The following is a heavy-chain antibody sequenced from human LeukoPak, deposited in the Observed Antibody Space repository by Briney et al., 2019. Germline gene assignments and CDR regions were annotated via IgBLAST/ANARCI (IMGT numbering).Heavy chain of an antibody. CDR2: IKQDGSEK. D-gene: IGHD3-9*01. CDR1: GFTFSSYW. V-gene: IGHV3-7*01. J-gene: IGHJ4*02. CDR3: ATQVTYYDILTGADY. Sequence: PGGSLRLSCAASGFTFSSYWMSWVRQAPGKGLEWVANIKQDGSEKYYVDSMKGRFTISRDNAKNSLYLQMNSLRAEDTAVYYCATQVTYYDILTGADYWGQGTLVTVSS.